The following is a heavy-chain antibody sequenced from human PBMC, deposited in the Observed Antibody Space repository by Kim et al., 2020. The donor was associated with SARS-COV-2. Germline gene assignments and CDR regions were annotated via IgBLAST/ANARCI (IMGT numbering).Heavy chain of an antibody. D-gene: IGHD3-22*01. J-gene: IGHJ4*02. CDR3: AKDAPITMMGDLDY. V-gene: IGHV3-23*01. Sequence: DAVEGRFTISSANTKNTLYLQMNSLRAEDTAVYYCAKDAPITMMGDLDYWGQGTLVTVSS.